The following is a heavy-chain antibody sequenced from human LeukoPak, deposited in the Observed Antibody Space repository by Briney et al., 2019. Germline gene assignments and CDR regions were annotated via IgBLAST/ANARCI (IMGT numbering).Heavy chain of an antibody. D-gene: IGHD6-13*01. V-gene: IGHV3-66*01. J-gene: IGHJ4*02. CDR1: GFTVSSNY. CDR3: AREGSWYWAYYFDY. CDR2: IYSGGST. Sequence: PGGSLRLSCAASGFTVSSNYMSWVRQAPGKGLEWVSVIYSGGSTYYADSVKGRFTISRDNSKNTLYLQMNSLRAEDTAVYYCAREGSWYWAYYFDYWGQGTLVTVSS.